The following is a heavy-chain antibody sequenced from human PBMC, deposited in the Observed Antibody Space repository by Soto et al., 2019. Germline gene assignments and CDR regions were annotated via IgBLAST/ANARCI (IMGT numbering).Heavy chain of an antibody. J-gene: IGHJ5*01. Sequence: HAPGTGLEWVSAFSGSGGSTYYADSVKGRFTNSRDNSKNTLYLQMKSLRAEDTAVYYCAKTRGYTSSWF. V-gene: IGHV3-23*01. CDR3: AKTRGYTSSWF. D-gene: IGHD6-13*01. CDR2: FSGSGGST.